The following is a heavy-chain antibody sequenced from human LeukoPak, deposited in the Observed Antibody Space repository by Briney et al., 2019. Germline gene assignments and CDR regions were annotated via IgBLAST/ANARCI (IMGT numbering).Heavy chain of an antibody. J-gene: IGHJ4*02. Sequence: SETLSLTCTVSGGSFNNYYWNWIRRPAGKGLEWIGRIYSSGSTDYNPSLKSRVTMSVDTSKNQFSLNLTSVTAADSAVYYCARARGRLLLIDYWGQGTLVTVSS. CDR1: GGSFNNYY. V-gene: IGHV4-4*07. CDR2: IYSSGST. CDR3: ARARGRLLLIDY. D-gene: IGHD2-15*01.